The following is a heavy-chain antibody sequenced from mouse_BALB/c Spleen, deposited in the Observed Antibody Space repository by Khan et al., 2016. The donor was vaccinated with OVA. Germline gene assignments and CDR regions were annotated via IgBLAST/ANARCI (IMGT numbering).Heavy chain of an antibody. CDR3: ARGSGNSRFAY. V-gene: IGHV1S137*01. D-gene: IGHD1-3*01. Sequence: QVQLKQSGAELVRPGVSVKISCKGSGYTFTDYAMHWVKQSHAKSLEWIGVISTYYGDADYNQKFKGKATMTVAKSSSTAYMELARLTSEASAIYYCARGSGNSRFAYWGQGTLVTVSA. CDR2: ISTYYGDA. CDR1: GYTFTDYA. J-gene: IGHJ3*01.